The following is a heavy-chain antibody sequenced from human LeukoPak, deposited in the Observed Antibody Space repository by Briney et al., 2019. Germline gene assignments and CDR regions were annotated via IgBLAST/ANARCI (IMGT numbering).Heavy chain of an antibody. D-gene: IGHD2-2*01. CDR2: IYPGDSDA. CDR1: GYSFSSYW. Sequence: GESLKISCKGSGYSFSSYWIAWVRQMPGKGLEWMGIIYPGDSDATYSPSFQGQVTISADKSISTAYLQWSSLKASDTAIYYCGRHYQMSAPLDTWGQGTLVTVSS. V-gene: IGHV5-51*01. J-gene: IGHJ5*02. CDR3: GRHYQMSAPLDT.